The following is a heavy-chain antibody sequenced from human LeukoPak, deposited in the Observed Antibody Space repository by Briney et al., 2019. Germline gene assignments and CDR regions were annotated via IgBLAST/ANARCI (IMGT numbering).Heavy chain of an antibody. CDR1: GGSISSYY. V-gene: IGHV4-59*01. CDR2: IYYSGST. Sequence: SETLSLTCTVSGGSISSYYWGWIRQPPGKGLEWIGYIYYSGSTNYNPSLKSRVTISVDTSKNQFSLKLSSVTAADTAVYYCARDDVVMGAFDIWGQGTMVTVSS. D-gene: IGHD4-23*01. CDR3: ARDDVVMGAFDI. J-gene: IGHJ3*02.